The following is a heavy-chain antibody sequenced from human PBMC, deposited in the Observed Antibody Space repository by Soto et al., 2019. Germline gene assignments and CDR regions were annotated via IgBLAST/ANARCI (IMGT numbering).Heavy chain of an antibody. D-gene: IGHD6-19*01. CDR3: ARDREYSSGSPNYYNWFDP. CDR1: GGTFSSYA. V-gene: IGHV1-69*13. CDR2: IIPIFGTA. J-gene: IGHJ5*02. Sequence: GASVKVSCKASGGTFSSYAISWVRQAPGQGLEWMGGIIPIFGTANYAQKFQGRVTITADESTSTAYMELSNLRSEDTAVYYCARDREYSSGSPNYYNWFDPWGQGTLVTVSS.